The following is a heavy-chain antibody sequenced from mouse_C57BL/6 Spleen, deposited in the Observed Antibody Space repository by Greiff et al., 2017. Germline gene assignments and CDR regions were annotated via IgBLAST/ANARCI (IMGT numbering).Heavy chain of an antibody. Sequence: VQLQQPGAELVKPGASVKLSCKASGYTFTSYWMQWVKQRPGQGLEWIGELDPSDSYTNYNQKFKGKATLTVDTSSSTAYMQLSSLTSEDSAVYYCARGITGTEYAMDYWGQGTSVTVSS. CDR1: GYTFTSYW. CDR3: ARGITGTEYAMDY. V-gene: IGHV1-50*01. D-gene: IGHD4-1*01. J-gene: IGHJ4*01. CDR2: LDPSDSYT.